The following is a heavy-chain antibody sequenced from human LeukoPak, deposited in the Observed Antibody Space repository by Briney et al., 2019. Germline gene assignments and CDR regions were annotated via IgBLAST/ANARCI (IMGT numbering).Heavy chain of an antibody. CDR2: INTNTGNP. D-gene: IGHD2-15*01. J-gene: IGHJ3*02. CDR3: ARDLDSAAFDI. CDR1: GYTFTTYP. V-gene: IGHV7-4-1*02. Sequence: GASVKVSCKASGYTFTTYPVNWVRQAPGQGLEWMGWINTNTGNPTYAQGFTGRFVFSLDTSVNTAYLQISSLKAEDTAVYYCARDLDSAAFDIWGQGTMVTVSS.